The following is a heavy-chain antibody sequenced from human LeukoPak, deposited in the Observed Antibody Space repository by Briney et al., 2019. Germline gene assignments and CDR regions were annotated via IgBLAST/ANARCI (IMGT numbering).Heavy chain of an antibody. CDR1: GGSISSSPYY. CDR3: ARHASVDGNWPRPLDY. Sequence: PSETLSLTCTVSGGSISSSPYYWGWIRQPPGKGLEWIGNIYYSWSTYYNPSLKTRVTISVDTSKNQFSLKLTSVTAADTAVYYCARHASVDGNWPRPLDYWGQGSLVTVSS. V-gene: IGHV4-39*01. CDR2: IYYSWST. J-gene: IGHJ4*02. D-gene: IGHD6-19*01.